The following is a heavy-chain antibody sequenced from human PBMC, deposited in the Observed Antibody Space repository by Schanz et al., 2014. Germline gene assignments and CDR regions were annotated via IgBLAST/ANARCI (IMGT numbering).Heavy chain of an antibody. Sequence: QVQLVQSGADVKKPGSSVRVSCKASGGTFSRLTFSWVRQAPGQGLEWMGRINPNSGGTNYAQKFQGRVTMTRDTSISTAYMELSSLRSDDTAVYYCARDRRRYCSTASCLHDNWFDPWGQGTLVIVSS. CDR3: ARDRRRYCSTASCLHDNWFDP. CDR2: INPNSGGT. D-gene: IGHD2-2*01. J-gene: IGHJ5*02. CDR1: GGTFSRLT. V-gene: IGHV1-2*02.